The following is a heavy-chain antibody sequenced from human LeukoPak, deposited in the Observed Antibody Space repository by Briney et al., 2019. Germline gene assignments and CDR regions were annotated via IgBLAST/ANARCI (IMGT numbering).Heavy chain of an antibody. Sequence: SVKVSCKASGGTFSSYAISWVRQAHGQGLEWMGRIIPIFGTANYAQKFQGRVTITADKSTSTAYMELSSLRSEDTAVYYCARLGEGDAFDIWGQGTMVTVSS. CDR2: IIPIFGTA. V-gene: IGHV1-69*06. D-gene: IGHD3-10*01. J-gene: IGHJ3*02. CDR3: ARLGEGDAFDI. CDR1: GGTFSSYA.